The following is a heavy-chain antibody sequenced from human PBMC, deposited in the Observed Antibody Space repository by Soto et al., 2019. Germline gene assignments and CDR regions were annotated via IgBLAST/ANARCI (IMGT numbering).Heavy chain of an antibody. J-gene: IGHJ6*03. D-gene: IGHD3-10*01. CDR3: ARDLILWFGELSRYMDV. CDR1: GFTFSSYW. CDR2: IKQDGSEK. V-gene: IGHV3-7*01. Sequence: GGSLRLSCAASGFTFSSYWMSWVRQAPGKGLEWVANIKQDGSEKYYVDSVKGRFTISRDNAKNSLYLQMNSLRAEDTAVYYCARDLILWFGELSRYMDVWGKGTTVTVS.